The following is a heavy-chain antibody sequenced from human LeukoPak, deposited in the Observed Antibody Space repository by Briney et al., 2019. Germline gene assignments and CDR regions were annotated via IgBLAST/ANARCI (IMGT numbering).Heavy chain of an antibody. V-gene: IGHV3-21*01. CDR3: ARGVDFWSGYYTVDNGYFDY. CDR1: GFTFSSYS. CDR2: ISSSSSYI. D-gene: IGHD3-3*01. J-gene: IGHJ4*02. Sequence: PGGSLRLSCAASGFTFSSYSMNWVRQAPGKGLEWVSSISSSSSYIYYADSVKGRFTISRDNAKNSLYLQMNSLRAEDTAVYYCARGVDFWSGYYTVDNGYFDYWGQGTLVTVSS.